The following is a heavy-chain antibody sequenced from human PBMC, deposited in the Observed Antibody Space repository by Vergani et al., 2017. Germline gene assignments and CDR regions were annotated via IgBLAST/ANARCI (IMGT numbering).Heavy chain of an antibody. V-gene: IGHV3-48*01. CDR2: ISSSSSTI. D-gene: IGHD2-21*02. Sequence: EVQLVESGGGLVQPGGSLRLSCAASGFTFNSYSMHWVRQAPGKGLEWVSYISSSSSTIYYADSVKGRFTISRDNAKNSLYLQMNSLRAEDTAVYYCARAAYCAGDCYSRAFDIGGQGTMVTVSS. J-gene: IGHJ3*02. CDR3: ARAAYCAGDCYSRAFDI. CDR1: GFTFNSYS.